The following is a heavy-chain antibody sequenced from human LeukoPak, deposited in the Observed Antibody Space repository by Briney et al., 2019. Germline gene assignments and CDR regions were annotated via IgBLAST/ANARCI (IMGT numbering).Heavy chain of an antibody. CDR3: ARASWFRDGYNSRRYYFDY. J-gene: IGHJ4*02. CDR2: IIPIFGTA. Sequence: ASVKVSCKASGGTFSSYAISWVRQAPGQGLEWMGGIIPIFGTANYAQKFQGRVTITADESTSTAYMELSSLRSEDTAVYYCARASWFRDGYNSRRYYFDYWGQGTLVTVSS. D-gene: IGHD5-24*01. CDR1: GGTFSSYA. V-gene: IGHV1-69*13.